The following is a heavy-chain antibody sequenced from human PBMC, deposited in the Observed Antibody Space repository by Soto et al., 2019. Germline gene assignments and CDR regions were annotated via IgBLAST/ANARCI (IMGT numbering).Heavy chain of an antibody. CDR3: ARQGYYILTGSIRDWFDP. CDR2: IDPSDAYT. V-gene: IGHV5-10-1*01. J-gene: IGHJ5*02. Sequence: GESLQISCESSGSTFAKYWIGWVRQMPGKGLEWMGRIDPSDAYTNYSPSFQGNVTISADKSTSTAYLQWSSLKASDTAMYYCARQGYYILTGSIRDWFDPWGQGTLVTVSS. D-gene: IGHD3-9*01. CDR1: GSTFAKYW.